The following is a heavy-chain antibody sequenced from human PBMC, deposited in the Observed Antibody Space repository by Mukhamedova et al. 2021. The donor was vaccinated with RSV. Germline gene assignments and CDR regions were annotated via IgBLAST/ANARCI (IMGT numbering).Heavy chain of an antibody. CDR2: TYYRSKWYD. J-gene: IGHJ3*02. D-gene: IGHD1-14*01. CDR3: ARTGTGGRAFDI. V-gene: IGHV6-1*01. Sequence: TYYRSKWYDDYAVSVKSRITINPETSKNQFSLQLNSVTPEDTAVYYCARTGTGGRAFDIWGQGTMVTVSS.